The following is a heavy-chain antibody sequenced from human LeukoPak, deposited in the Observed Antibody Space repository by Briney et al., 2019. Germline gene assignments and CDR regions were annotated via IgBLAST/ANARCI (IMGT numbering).Heavy chain of an antibody. CDR1: GGSISSHY. D-gene: IGHD5-24*01. CDR2: IHYSAST. CDR3: ARGLGDGYSWHWYFDL. V-gene: IGHV4-59*11. Sequence: PSHTLSLTCTLSGGSISSHYSSWIRQPPRKGLEWVGYIHYSASTTYNPSFKSRLTISGDTSKNQFSLNLTSLTAADTAVYYCARGLGDGYSWHWYFDLWGRGTLVTVSS. J-gene: IGHJ2*01.